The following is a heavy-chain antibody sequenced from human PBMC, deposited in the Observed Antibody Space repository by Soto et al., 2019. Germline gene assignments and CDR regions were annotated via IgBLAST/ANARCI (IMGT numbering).Heavy chain of an antibody. J-gene: IGHJ5*02. CDR1: GFTFSSYA. Sequence: PGGSLRLSCAASGFTFSSYAMSWVRQAPGKGLEWVSAISGSGGSTYYADSVKDRFTISRDNSKNTLYLQMNSLRAEDTAVYYCAKDIRGYSYGYDPNWFDPWGQGTLVTVSS. CDR3: AKDIRGYSYGYDPNWFDP. V-gene: IGHV3-23*01. CDR2: ISGSGGST. D-gene: IGHD5-18*01.